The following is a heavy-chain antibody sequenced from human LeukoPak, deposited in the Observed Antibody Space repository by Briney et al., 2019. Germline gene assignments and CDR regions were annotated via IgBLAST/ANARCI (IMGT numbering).Heavy chain of an antibody. CDR1: GYSITNGYF. CDR3: ATDRRGNNHDFDK. Sequence: PSETLSLTCGASGYSITNGYFWAWIRQPPGKELEWIGSIHHGGSTYYNPSLRSRVTISADTPKNQFSLKLGSVTAADTAVYYCATDRRGNNHDFDKWGQGTLVTVSS. J-gene: IGHJ4*02. V-gene: IGHV4-38-2*01. D-gene: IGHD3/OR15-3a*01. CDR2: IHHGGST.